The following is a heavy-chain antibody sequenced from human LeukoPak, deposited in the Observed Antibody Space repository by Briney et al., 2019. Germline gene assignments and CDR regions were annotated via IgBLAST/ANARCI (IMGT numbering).Heavy chain of an antibody. CDR3: ARGALWFGESTNFDY. V-gene: IGHV3-48*04. J-gene: IGHJ4*02. Sequence: SGGSLRLSCAASGFTFSSYSMNWVRQAPGKGLEWVSYISSSSTIYYEDSVKGRFTISRDNAKNSLYLQMNSLRAEDTAVYYCARGALWFGESTNFDYWGQGTLVTVAS. CDR2: ISSSSTI. D-gene: IGHD3-10*01. CDR1: GFTFSSYS.